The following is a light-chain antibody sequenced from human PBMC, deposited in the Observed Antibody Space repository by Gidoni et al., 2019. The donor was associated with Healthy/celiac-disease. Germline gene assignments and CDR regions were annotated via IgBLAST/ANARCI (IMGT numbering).Light chain of an antibody. J-gene: IGKJ1*01. CDR2: GAS. Sequence: ETVLTLSPGTLSLSPGERATLSCRASQSVSSSYLAWYQQKPGQAPRLLIYGASSRATGIPDRFSGSGSGTDFTLTISRLEPEDFAVYYCQQYGSSPWTFXQXTKVEIK. V-gene: IGKV3-20*01. CDR1: QSVSSSY. CDR3: QQYGSSPWT.